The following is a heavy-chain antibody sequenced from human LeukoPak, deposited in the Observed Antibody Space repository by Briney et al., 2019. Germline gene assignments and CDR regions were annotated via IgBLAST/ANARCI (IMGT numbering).Heavy chain of an antibody. Sequence: GASVKVSCKASGGTFSNYAISWVRQAPGQGLGWMGGIIPVFGTANYAQKFQGRVTITADESTSTAYMELSSLRSEDTAVYYCARGSSGWYVAPYNWFDPWGQGTLVTVSS. V-gene: IGHV1-69*01. CDR2: IIPVFGTA. CDR1: GGTFSNYA. D-gene: IGHD6-19*01. CDR3: ARGSSGWYVAPYNWFDP. J-gene: IGHJ5*02.